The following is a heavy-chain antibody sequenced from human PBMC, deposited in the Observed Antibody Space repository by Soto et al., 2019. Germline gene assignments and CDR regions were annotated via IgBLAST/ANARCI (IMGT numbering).Heavy chain of an antibody. D-gene: IGHD4-17*01. Sequence: PGGSLRLSCAASGFTFSSYAMHWVRQAPGKGLEWVAVISYAGSNKYYADSVKGRFTISRDNSKNTLYLQMNSLRAEDTAVYYCARPLWRGDYNWGYFDLWGRGTLVTVSS. V-gene: IGHV3-30-3*01. CDR2: ISYAGSNK. CDR1: GFTFSSYA. J-gene: IGHJ2*01. CDR3: ARPLWRGDYNWGYFDL.